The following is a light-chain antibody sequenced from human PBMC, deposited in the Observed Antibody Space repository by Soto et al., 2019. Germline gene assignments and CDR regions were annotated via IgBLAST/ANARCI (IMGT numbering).Light chain of an antibody. CDR2: GAS. CDR1: QSVSSSY. V-gene: IGKV3-20*01. CDR3: QQYGSPPIT. Sequence: EILLTQSPGTLSWSPGERATLSWGASQSVSSSYLAWYQQKPGQAPRLLIYGASSRATGIPDRFSGSGSGTDFTLTISRLETEDFPVYYCQQYGSPPITFGPGTDWRL. J-gene: IGKJ5*01.